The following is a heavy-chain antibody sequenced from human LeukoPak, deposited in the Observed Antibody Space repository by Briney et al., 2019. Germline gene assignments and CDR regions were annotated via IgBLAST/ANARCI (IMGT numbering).Heavy chain of an antibody. CDR1: GFTFSSYA. J-gene: IGHJ6*03. D-gene: IGHD2-2*01. Sequence: GSLRLSCAASGFTFSSYAMNWVRQAPGKGLEWVSAISATGGSTYYADSVKGRFTISRDNSKNTLYLQMNSLRAEDTAVYYCARDQEYCSSTSCYYYYMDVWGKGTTVTVSS. CDR2: ISATGGST. CDR3: ARDQEYCSSTSCYYYYMDV. V-gene: IGHV3-23*01.